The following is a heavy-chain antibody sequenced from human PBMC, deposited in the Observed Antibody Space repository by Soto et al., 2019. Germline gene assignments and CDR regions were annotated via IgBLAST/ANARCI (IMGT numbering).Heavy chain of an antibody. D-gene: IGHD3-10*01. CDR2: IWYDGSNK. V-gene: IGHV3-33*01. CDR1: GFIFSNYG. Sequence: QMQLVESGGGVVQPGRSLRLSCAASGFIFSNYGMHWVRQTPGKGLEWVAIIWYDGSNKYYADSVKGRFTISRDSSKNTVYLQMNSLRAEDTAMYFCAAGEPLNYRGQGTLVTVSS. CDR3: AAGEPLNY. J-gene: IGHJ4*02.